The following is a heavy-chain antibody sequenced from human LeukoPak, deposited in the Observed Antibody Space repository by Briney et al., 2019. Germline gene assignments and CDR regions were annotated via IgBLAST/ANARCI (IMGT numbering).Heavy chain of an antibody. CDR3: ARDGDVDSTTGAFDI. Sequence: GGSLRLSCTASRFTFSNYWMSWVRQAPGKGLEGVANIKEDGSEKYYVDSVKGRFTISRDNAKNSLYLQMNSLRAEDTAVYYCARDGDVDSTTGAFDIWGQGTMVTVSS. J-gene: IGHJ3*02. CDR1: RFTFSNYW. V-gene: IGHV3-7*01. CDR2: IKEDGSEK. D-gene: IGHD7-27*01.